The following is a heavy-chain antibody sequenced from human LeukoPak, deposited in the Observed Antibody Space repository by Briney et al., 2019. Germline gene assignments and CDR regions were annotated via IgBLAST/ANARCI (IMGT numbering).Heavy chain of an antibody. CDR2: ICYNGET. V-gene: IGHV4-39*01. CDR3: TRVLNYRVGESTVTFASEIDY. D-gene: IGHD4-11*01. J-gene: IGHJ4*02. Sequence: SETLSLTCTVSGGSIVNSPCFWGWIRQSPGRELEWIGTICYNGETYHNPSLKSRVTISIDTSKNQFSLQLSSVTAADTAVYYCTRVLNYRVGESTVTFASEIDYWGQGTLVTVSS. CDR1: GGSIVNSPCF.